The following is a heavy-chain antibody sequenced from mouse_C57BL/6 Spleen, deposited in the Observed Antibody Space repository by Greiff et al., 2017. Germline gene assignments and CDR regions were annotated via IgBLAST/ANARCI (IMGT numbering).Heavy chain of an antibody. CDR3: ARGADYYGSSPYWYFDV. Sequence: QVQLQQPGAELVRPGSSVQLSCKASGYTFTSYWMDWVKQRPGQGLEWIGNIYPSDSETHYNQKFKDKATLTVDKSSSTAYMQLSSLTSEDSAVYYCARGADYYGSSPYWYFDVWGTGTTVTVSS. D-gene: IGHD1-1*01. CDR2: IYPSDSET. V-gene: IGHV1-61*01. CDR1: GYTFTSYW. J-gene: IGHJ1*03.